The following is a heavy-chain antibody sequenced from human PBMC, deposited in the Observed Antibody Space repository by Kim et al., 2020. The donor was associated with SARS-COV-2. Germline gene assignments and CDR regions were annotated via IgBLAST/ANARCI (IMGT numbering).Heavy chain of an antibody. CDR3: ARGSGYSDSYFDY. CDR1: GFTFSSYG. Sequence: GGSLRLSCAASGFTFSSYGMHWVRQAPGKGLEWVAVISYDGSNKYYADSVKGRFTISRDNSKNTLYLQMNSLRAEDTAVYYCARGSGYSDSYFDYWGQGTLVTVSS. D-gene: IGHD1-26*01. V-gene: IGHV3-33*05. J-gene: IGHJ4*02. CDR2: ISYDGSNK.